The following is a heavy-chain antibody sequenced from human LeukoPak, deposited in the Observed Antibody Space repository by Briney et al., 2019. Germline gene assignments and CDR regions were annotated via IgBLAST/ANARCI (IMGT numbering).Heavy chain of an antibody. J-gene: IGHJ6*03. CDR1: GGSISSYY. V-gene: IGHV4-4*07. CDR3: ARVDLRYFDPMSPPHYYMDV. D-gene: IGHD3-9*01. CDR2: IYTSGST. Sequence: PSETLSLTCTVSGGSISSYYWSWIRQPAGKGLEWIGRIYTSGSTNYNPSLKSRVTMSVDTSKNQFSLKLSSVTAADTAVYYCARVDLRYFDPMSPPHYYMDVWGKGTTVTVSS.